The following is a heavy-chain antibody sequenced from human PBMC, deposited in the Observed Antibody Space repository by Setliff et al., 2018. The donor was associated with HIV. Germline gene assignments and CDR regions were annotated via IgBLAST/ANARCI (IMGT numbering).Heavy chain of an antibody. V-gene: IGHV4-39*01. CDR3: VRQGLTMNRGVPAPILYYFDY. Sequence: SETLCLTCTVSGGSIISSSYYWGWIRQPPGKGLEWIGTMYYRGTTYNNPSLKSRVTFSADTSKNQFSLNLNSVTATDTAVYYCVRQGLTMNRGVPAPILYYFDYWGQGILVTVSS. CDR1: GGSIISSSYY. CDR2: MYYRGTT. J-gene: IGHJ4*02. D-gene: IGHD3-10*01.